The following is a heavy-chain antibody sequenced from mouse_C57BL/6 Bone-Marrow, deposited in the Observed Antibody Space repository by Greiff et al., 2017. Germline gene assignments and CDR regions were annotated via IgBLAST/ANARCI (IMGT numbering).Heavy chain of an antibody. Sequence: QVQLQQPGAELVMPGASVKLSCKASGYTFTSYWMHWVKQRPGQGLEWIGEIDPSDSYTNYNQKFKGKSTLTVDKSSSTAYMQLSSLTSEDSSVYYCARKGGMYYWGQGTSVTVSS. V-gene: IGHV1-69*01. CDR2: IDPSDSYT. CDR1: GYTFTSYW. J-gene: IGHJ4*01. CDR3: ARKGGMYY.